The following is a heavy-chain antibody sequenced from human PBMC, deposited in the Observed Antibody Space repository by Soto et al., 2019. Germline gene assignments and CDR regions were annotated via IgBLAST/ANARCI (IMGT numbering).Heavy chain of an antibody. CDR2: IIPIFGTA. D-gene: IGHD3-10*01. J-gene: IGHJ5*02. Sequence: QVQLVQSGAEVKKPGSSVKVSCKASGGTFSSYAISWVRQAPGQGLEWMGGIIPIFGTANYAQKFRGRVTITADESTSTAYMELSSLRSEDTAVYYCESSLAYYYCSGSYYPSWGQGTLVTVSS. V-gene: IGHV1-69*01. CDR1: GGTFSSYA. CDR3: ESSLAYYYCSGSYYPS.